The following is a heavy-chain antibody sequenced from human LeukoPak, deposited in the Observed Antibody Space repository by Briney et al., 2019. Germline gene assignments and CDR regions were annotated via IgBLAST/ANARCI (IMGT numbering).Heavy chain of an antibody. V-gene: IGHV4-59*12. Sequence: PSETLSLTCTVSGGSISSYYWSWIRQPPGKGLEWIGYIYYSGSTYYNPSLKSRVTISVDTSKNQFSLKLSSVTAADTAVYYCARAQASCGGDCHVSDYWGQGTLVTVSS. J-gene: IGHJ4*02. CDR3: ARAQASCGGDCHVSDY. CDR1: GGSISSYY. D-gene: IGHD2-21*02. CDR2: IYYSGST.